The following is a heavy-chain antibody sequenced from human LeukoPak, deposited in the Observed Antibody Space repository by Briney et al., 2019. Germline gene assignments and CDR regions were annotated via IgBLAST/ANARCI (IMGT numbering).Heavy chain of an antibody. J-gene: IGHJ6*03. CDR3: ARANPSNHYYYMDV. V-gene: IGHV4-39*07. Sequence: SETLSLTCTVSGGSISSSSYYWGWIRQPPGKGLEWIGSIYYSGSTYYNPSLKSRVTISVDTSKNQFSLKLSSVTAADTAVYYCARANPSNHYYYMDVWGKGTTVTVSS. D-gene: IGHD1-14*01. CDR2: IYYSGST. CDR1: GGSISSSSYY.